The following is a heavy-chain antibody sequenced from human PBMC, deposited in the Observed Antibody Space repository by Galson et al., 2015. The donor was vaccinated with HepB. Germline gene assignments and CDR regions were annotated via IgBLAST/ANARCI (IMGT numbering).Heavy chain of an antibody. CDR1: GFTFSSYS. CDR3: ARVEGPGIAVAGTQDAFDI. J-gene: IGHJ3*02. Sequence: SLRLSCAASGFTFSSYSMNWVRQAPGKGLEWVSSISSSSSYIYYADSVKGRFTISRDNAKNSLYLQMNSLRAEDTAVYYCARVEGPGIAVAGTQDAFDIWGQGTMVTVSS. V-gene: IGHV3-21*01. D-gene: IGHD6-19*01. CDR2: ISSSSSYI.